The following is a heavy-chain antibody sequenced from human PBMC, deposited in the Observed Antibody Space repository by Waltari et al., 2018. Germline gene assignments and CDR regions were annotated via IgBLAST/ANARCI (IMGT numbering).Heavy chain of an antibody. CDR2: ISVSDGT. CDR1: GITFTNYA. Sequence: EVQLLESGGDLVQPGGSLRLSCAASGITFTNYAINWVRRAPGAGWGWVSAISVSDGTYYADSVKGRFTISRDNSKNTLYLQMNSLRAEDTAVYYCAKAYSSGYYYYMDVWGKGTTVTVSS. CDR3: AKAYSSGYYYYMDV. D-gene: IGHD3-22*01. J-gene: IGHJ6*03. V-gene: IGHV3-23*01.